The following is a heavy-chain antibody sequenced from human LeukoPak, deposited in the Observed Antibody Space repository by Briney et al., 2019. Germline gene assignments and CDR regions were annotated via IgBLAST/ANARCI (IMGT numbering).Heavy chain of an antibody. J-gene: IGHJ4*02. Sequence: KPSETLSLTCTVSGGSISSYYWSWIRQPPGKGLEWIGYIYYSGSTNYNPSLKSRVTISVDTSKNQFSLKLSSVTAADTAVYYCARLSDILTGYGPYFDYWGQGTLVTVSS. D-gene: IGHD3-9*01. CDR2: IYYSGST. CDR3: ARLSDILTGYGPYFDY. CDR1: GGSISSYY. V-gene: IGHV4-59*08.